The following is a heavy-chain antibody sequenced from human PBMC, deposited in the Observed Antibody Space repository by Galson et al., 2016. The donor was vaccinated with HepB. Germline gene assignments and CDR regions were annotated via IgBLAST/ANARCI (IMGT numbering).Heavy chain of an antibody. Sequence: SLRLSCAASGFSFYDYHMFWVRQAPGKGLEWVSLISGEGTRTYYVDSVKGRFTIPRDTSKNSLSLQMTTLKTEDTTFYYCVMGRGWLGTAWGQGTLVTVSS. CDR2: ISGEGTRT. CDR3: VMGRGWLGTA. CDR1: GFSFYDYH. J-gene: IGHJ5*02. D-gene: IGHD6-19*01. V-gene: IGHV3-43*02.